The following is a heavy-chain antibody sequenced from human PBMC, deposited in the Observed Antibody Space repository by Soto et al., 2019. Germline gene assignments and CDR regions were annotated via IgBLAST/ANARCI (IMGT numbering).Heavy chain of an antibody. CDR3: ARWLRVFFARPGAFDI. D-gene: IGHD3-3*01. Sequence: PSETLSLTCTVSGGSISSGGYYWSWIRQHPGKGLEWIGYIYYSGSTYYNPSLKSRVTISVDTSKNQFSLKLSSVTAADTAVYYCARWLRVFFARPGAFDIWGQGTMVTVSS. CDR2: IYYSGST. V-gene: IGHV4-31*03. CDR1: GGSISSGGYY. J-gene: IGHJ3*02.